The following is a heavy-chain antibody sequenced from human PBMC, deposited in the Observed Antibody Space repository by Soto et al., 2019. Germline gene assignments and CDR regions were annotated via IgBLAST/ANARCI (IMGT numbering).Heavy chain of an antibody. CDR1: GGSISSSSYY. J-gene: IGHJ4*02. V-gene: IGHV4-39*01. CDR3: ARIGLLLWFGELLPHPADY. Sequence: LSLTCTVSGGSISSSSYYWGWIRQPPGKGLEWIGSIYYSGSTYYNPSLKSRVTISVDTSKNQFSLKLSSVTAADTAVYYCARIGLLLWFGELLPHPADYWGQGTLVTVSS. CDR2: IYYSGST. D-gene: IGHD3-10*01.